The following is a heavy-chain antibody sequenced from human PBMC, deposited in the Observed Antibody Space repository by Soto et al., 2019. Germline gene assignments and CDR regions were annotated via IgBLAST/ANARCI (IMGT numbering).Heavy chain of an antibody. D-gene: IGHD5-12*01. CDR3: AAGGGLPRYY. J-gene: IGHJ4*02. CDR2: IYHSGST. Sequence: QLQLQESGSGLVKPSQTLSLTCAVSGGSISSGGYSWSWIRQPPGKGLEWIGYIYHSGSTYYNPSLKSRVTLTVDRSKNQFSLKLSSVAAADTAVYYCAAGGGLPRYYWGQGTLVTVSS. CDR1: GGSISSGGYS. V-gene: IGHV4-30-2*01.